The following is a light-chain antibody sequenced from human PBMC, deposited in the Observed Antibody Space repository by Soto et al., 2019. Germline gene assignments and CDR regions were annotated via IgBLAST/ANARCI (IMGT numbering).Light chain of an antibody. V-gene: IGKV3-11*01. CDR2: DAS. J-gene: IGKJ1*01. CDR1: QSVSSY. CDR3: QQRSNWPPWT. Sequence: EIVLTQSPATLSLSPGERATLSCRASQSVSSYLAWCQQKPGQAPRLLIYDASNRATGIPARFSGSGSGTDFTLTISSLEPEDFAVYYCQQRSNWPPWTFGQGTKVDIK.